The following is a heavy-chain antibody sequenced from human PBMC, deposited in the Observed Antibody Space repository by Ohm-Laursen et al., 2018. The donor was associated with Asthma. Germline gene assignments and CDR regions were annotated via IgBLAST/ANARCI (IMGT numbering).Heavy chain of an antibody. D-gene: IGHD3-22*01. Sequence: PLRLSCAASGFTFSSYGMHWVRQAPGKGLEWVAVIWYDGSNKYYADSVKGRFTISRDNSKNTLYLQMNSLRAEDTAVYYCARGCGYYDSSGYYGYWGQGTLVTVSS. CDR1: GFTFSSYG. J-gene: IGHJ4*02. CDR2: IWYDGSNK. V-gene: IGHV3-33*08. CDR3: ARGCGYYDSSGYYGY.